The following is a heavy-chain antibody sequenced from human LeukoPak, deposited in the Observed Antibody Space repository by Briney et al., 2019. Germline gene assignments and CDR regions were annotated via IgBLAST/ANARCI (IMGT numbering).Heavy chain of an antibody. Sequence: GGSLRLSCAASGFSFSSYSMNWVRQAPGKGLEWVSSISSSSSYIYYADSVKGRFTISRDNSKNTLYLQMNSLRAEDTAVYYCAKDELRYFDWLFDYWGQGTLVTVSS. J-gene: IGHJ4*02. CDR1: GFSFSSYS. V-gene: IGHV3-21*04. CDR2: ISSSSSYI. D-gene: IGHD3-9*01. CDR3: AKDELRYFDWLFDY.